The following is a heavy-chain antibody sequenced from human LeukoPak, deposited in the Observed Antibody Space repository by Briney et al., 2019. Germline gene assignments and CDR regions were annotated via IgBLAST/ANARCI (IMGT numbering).Heavy chain of an antibody. V-gene: IGHV3-30-3*01. CDR3: ARDWESY. CDR2: ISYDGSNK. J-gene: IGHJ4*02. D-gene: IGHD3-16*01. CDR1: GFTFSSYA. Sequence: GGSLRLSCAASGFTFSSYAMHWVRQAPGKGLEWVAVISYDGSNKYYADSVKGRFTISRDNSKNTLYLQMNSLRAEDTAVYYCARDWESYWGQGTLVTVSS.